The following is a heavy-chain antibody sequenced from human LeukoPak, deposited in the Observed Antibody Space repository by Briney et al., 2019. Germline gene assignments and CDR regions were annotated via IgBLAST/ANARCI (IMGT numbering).Heavy chain of an antibody. J-gene: IGHJ3*02. CDR3: AKDRLSGSYYDGAFDI. Sequence: GGSLRLSCAASGFSVSTNYVSWVRQAPGKGLEWVSVMYRHGGTAYADSVQGRFSISRDNSKNRVDLQMNSLRAEDTAVYYCAKDRLSGSYYDGAFDIWGQGTMVTVSS. CDR1: GFSVSTNY. CDR2: MYRHGGT. D-gene: IGHD1-26*01. V-gene: IGHV3-66*01.